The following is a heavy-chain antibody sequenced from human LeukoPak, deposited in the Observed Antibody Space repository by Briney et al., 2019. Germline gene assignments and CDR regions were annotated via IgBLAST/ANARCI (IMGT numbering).Heavy chain of an antibody. J-gene: IGHJ4*02. CDR3: ARAPYCGGDCYYFDY. CDR1: GYTFTSYY. D-gene: IGHD2-21*01. V-gene: IGHV1-46*03. Sequence: ASVKVSCKASGYTFTSYYMHWVRQAPGQGLEWMGIINPSCGSTSYAQKFQGRVTMTRDTSTSTVYMELSSLRSEDTAVYYCARAPYCGGDCYYFDYWGQGTLVTVSS. CDR2: INPSCGST.